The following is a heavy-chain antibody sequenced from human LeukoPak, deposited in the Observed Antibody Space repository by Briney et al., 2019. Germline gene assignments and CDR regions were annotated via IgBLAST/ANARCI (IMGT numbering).Heavy chain of an antibody. CDR2: IYTSGST. Sequence: PSETLSLTCTVSGGSISSGSYYWSWIRQPAGKGLEWIGRIYTSGSTNYNPSLKSRVTISVDTSKNQFSLKLSSVTAADTAVYYCARDLPYGWYLWFDPWGQGTLVTVSS. CDR3: ARDLPYGWYLWFDP. D-gene: IGHD6-19*01. V-gene: IGHV4-61*02. CDR1: GGSISSGSYY. J-gene: IGHJ5*02.